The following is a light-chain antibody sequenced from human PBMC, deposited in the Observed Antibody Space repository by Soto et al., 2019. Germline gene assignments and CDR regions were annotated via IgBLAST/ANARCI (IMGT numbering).Light chain of an antibody. CDR1: QTIDKK. CDR3: QQYDLYWT. V-gene: IGKV1-5*01. CDR2: DAS. J-gene: IGKJ1*01. Sequence: DIQMTQSPSTQSASVGDRVTITCRASQTIDKKLAWYQQKPGKAPKLLIFDASTLETGVPLRFSGSGSGTEFSLSINSLQPDDFGTYFCQQYDLYWTFGQGTKVDIK.